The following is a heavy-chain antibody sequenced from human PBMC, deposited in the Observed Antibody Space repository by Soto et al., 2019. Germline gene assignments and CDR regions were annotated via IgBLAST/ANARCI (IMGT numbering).Heavy chain of an antibody. Sequence: ASVKVSCKXSGYTFTGYYMHWVRQAPGQRLEWMGWINPGNGDTKYSQKFQGRVTITRDTSATTAYMELSSLRSEDSAVFYCARTDCSSTSCYNYYYYGMDVWGQGTTVTVSS. D-gene: IGHD2-2*01. CDR2: INPGNGDT. J-gene: IGHJ6*02. CDR3: ARTDCSSTSCYNYYYYGMDV. CDR1: GYTFTGYY. V-gene: IGHV1-3*01.